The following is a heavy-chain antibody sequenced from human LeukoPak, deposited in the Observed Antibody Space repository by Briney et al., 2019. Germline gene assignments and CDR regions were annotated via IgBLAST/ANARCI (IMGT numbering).Heavy chain of an antibody. CDR2: FDHRGST. CDR3: ARRYCSGGSCWHFDY. D-gene: IGHD2-15*01. Sequence: PSETLSLTCAVSGYSISSDYYWGWIRQPPGEGLEWSGSFDHRGSTYYNQSLRSRVTVSVDTSKNHFSMKLSSVTAADTAVYYCARRYCSGGSCWHFDYWGQGTLVTVSS. CDR1: GYSISSDYY. V-gene: IGHV4-38-2*01. J-gene: IGHJ4*02.